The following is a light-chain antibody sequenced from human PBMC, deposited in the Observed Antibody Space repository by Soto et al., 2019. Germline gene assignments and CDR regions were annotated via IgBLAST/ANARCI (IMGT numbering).Light chain of an antibody. CDR3: QQYNNWPPWT. V-gene: IGKV3-15*01. CDR1: ESVSSN. J-gene: IGKJ1*01. CDR2: DTS. Sequence: PGERATLSCRASESVSSNLAWYQQKPGQAPRLLIYDTSTRATGIPARFSGSGSGTEFTLTISSLQSEDFAVYYCQQYNNWPPWTFGQGTKVEIK.